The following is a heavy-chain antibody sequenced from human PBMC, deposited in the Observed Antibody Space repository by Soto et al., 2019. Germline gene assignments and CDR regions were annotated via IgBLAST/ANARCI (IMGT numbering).Heavy chain of an antibody. CDR2: MNPNSGNT. D-gene: IGHD4-17*01. J-gene: IGHJ4*02. V-gene: IGHV1-8*02. Sequence: ASVKVSCKASEYTLTNYALHWVRQAPGQRLEWMGWMNPNSGNTGYAQKFQGRVTMTRNTSINTAYMELSSLRSEDTAVYYCARTLYGDNVDYWGQGTLVTVPQ. CDR3: ARTLYGDNVDY. CDR1: EYTLTNYA.